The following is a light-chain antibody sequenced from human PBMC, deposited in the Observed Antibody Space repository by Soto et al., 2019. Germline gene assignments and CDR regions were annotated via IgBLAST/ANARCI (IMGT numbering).Light chain of an antibody. CDR1: SSNIGNNY. V-gene: IGLV1-51*01. J-gene: IGLJ2*01. CDR2: DND. CDR3: ATLDRSLSVGV. Sequence: QSALTQPPSVSAAPGQKVTISCSGSSSNIGNNYVFWYQQLPGTAPKLLIYDNDKRPSGIPDRFSGSKSGTSATLGITGLKTGDEADYYCATLDRSLSVGVFGGGTKLTVL.